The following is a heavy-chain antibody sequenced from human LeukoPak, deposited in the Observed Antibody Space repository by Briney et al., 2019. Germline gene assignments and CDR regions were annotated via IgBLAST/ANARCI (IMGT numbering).Heavy chain of an antibody. J-gene: IGHJ4*02. CDR3: AREDYVWGSYRSSGSD. Sequence: GGSLRLSCAASGFTFSSYAMSWVRQAPGKGLEWVSAISGSGGSTYYADSVKGRFTISRDNSMNTLYLQMNSLRAEDTAVYYCAREDYVWGSYRSSGSDWGQGTLVTASS. CDR2: ISGSGGST. D-gene: IGHD3-16*02. V-gene: IGHV3-23*01. CDR1: GFTFSSYA.